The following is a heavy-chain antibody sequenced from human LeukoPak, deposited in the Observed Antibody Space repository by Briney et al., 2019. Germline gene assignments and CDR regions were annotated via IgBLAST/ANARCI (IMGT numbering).Heavy chain of an antibody. V-gene: IGHV4-59*11. D-gene: IGHD4-11*01. Sequence: SETLSLICTVSGGSISSHYWSWIRQPPGKGLEWIGYIYYSGSTSYKPSLKSRVTISVDTSKNQFSLKLSSVTAADTAVYYCARDNLDYSISGDWFDPWGQGTLVTVSS. CDR1: GGSISSHY. CDR3: ARDNLDYSISGDWFDP. J-gene: IGHJ5*02. CDR2: IYYSGST.